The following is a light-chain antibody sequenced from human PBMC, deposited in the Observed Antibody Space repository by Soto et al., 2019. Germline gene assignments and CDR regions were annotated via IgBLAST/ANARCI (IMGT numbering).Light chain of an antibody. J-gene: IGKJ3*01. CDR3: HQYGLSPPYT. CDR1: QSVSSN. CDR2: GAS. V-gene: IGKV3-20*01. Sequence: EIVMTQSPATLSVSPGERATLSCRASQSVSSNLAWYQQKPGQAPRLLIYGASTRATGIPDRFSGSGSGTDFTLTISRLEPEDFAVYYCHQYGLSPPYTFGPGTKVDIK.